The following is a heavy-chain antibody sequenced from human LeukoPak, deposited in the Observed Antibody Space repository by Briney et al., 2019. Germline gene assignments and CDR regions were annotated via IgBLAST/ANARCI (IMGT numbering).Heavy chain of an antibody. CDR2: INPNSGGT. Sequence: ASVNVSCKASVYTFTGYYMHWVRQAPGQGLEXXXWINPNSGGTNYAQKFQGRVTMTRDTSISTAYMELSRLRSDDTAVYYCARDPVTMVRGVIIPLGWFDPWGQGTLVTVSS. J-gene: IGHJ5*02. CDR1: VYTFTGYY. CDR3: ARDPVTMVRGVIIPLGWFDP. D-gene: IGHD3-10*01. V-gene: IGHV1-2*02.